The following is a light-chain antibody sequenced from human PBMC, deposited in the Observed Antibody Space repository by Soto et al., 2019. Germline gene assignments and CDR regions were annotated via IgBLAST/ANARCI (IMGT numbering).Light chain of an antibody. CDR3: SLYSSNGSLI. Sequence: LTQPASVSGSPGQSITISCTGTSSDVGSYNYVSWYQQHPGKAPKLIIYDVNNRPSGAPDRFSGSTSGNTASLTISGLQAEDETDYFCSLYSSNGSLIFGPGTKVTVL. J-gene: IGLJ1*01. CDR1: SSDVGSYNY. V-gene: IGLV2-14*03. CDR2: DVN.